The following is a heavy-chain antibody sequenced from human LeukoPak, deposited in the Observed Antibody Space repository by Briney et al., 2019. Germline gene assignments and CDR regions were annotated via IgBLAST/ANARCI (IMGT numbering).Heavy chain of an antibody. Sequence: GGSLRLSCAASGFTFSSYAMSWVRQAPGKGLEWVSAISGSGGSGGSTYYADSVKGRFTISRDNSKNTLYLQMNSLRAEDTAVYYCAKDRSPRVVGATSYFDYWGQGTLVTVSS. CDR3: AKDRSPRVVGATSYFDY. J-gene: IGHJ4*02. V-gene: IGHV3-23*01. D-gene: IGHD1-26*01. CDR2: ISGSGGSGGST. CDR1: GFTFSSYA.